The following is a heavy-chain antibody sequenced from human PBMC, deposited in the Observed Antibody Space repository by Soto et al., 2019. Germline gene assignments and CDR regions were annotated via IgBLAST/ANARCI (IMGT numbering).Heavy chain of an antibody. CDR2: IIPIFGTA. J-gene: IGHJ6*02. D-gene: IGHD3-3*01. Sequence: SVKVSCKASGGTFSSYAISWVRQAPGQGLEWMGGIIPIFGTANYAQKFQGRVTITVDESTSTAYMELSSLRSEDTAVYYCARSYDFWSGYSVPNYYYYGMDVWGQGTTVTVSS. V-gene: IGHV1-69*13. CDR3: ARSYDFWSGYSVPNYYYYGMDV. CDR1: GGTFSSYA.